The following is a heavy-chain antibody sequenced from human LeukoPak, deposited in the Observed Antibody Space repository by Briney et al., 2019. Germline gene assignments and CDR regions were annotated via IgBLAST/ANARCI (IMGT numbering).Heavy chain of an antibody. Sequence: TGGSLRLSCSASGFTFSSYAMHWVRQAPGKGLEYISAITNNGGGTFYGDSVKGRFTISRDNSKNMLYLQMSSLRPEDTAVYYCVTSRSGWYDYWGQGTLVTVSS. CDR3: VTSRSGWYDY. CDR1: GFTFSSYA. D-gene: IGHD6-19*01. CDR2: ITNNGGGT. J-gene: IGHJ4*02. V-gene: IGHV3-64D*09.